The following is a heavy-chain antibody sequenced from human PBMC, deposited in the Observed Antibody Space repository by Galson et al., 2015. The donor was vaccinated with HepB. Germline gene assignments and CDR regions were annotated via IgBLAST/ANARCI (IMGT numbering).Heavy chain of an antibody. V-gene: IGHV1-69*13. J-gene: IGHJ3*02. D-gene: IGHD3-22*01. Sequence: SVKVSCKASGGTFSSYAISWVRQAPGQGLEWMGGIIPIFGTANYAQKFQGRVTITADESTTTAYMELSSLRSEDTAVYYCARDPRIRHYYDSSGYYYDAFDMWGQGTMVTVSS. CDR3: ARDPRIRHYYDSSGYYYDAFDM. CDR1: GGTFSSYA. CDR2: IIPIFGTA.